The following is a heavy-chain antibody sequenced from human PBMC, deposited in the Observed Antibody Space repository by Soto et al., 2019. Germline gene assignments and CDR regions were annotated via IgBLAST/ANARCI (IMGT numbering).Heavy chain of an antibody. D-gene: IGHD6-19*01. Sequence: QMQLQESGPGLVKPSETLSLTCAVSSASIITEQRWTWVRQPPGKGLEWIGEIHHSGSTNNNPSLRSRVTMPVDKSKNQFSLHLNSVTAADTALYYCARSFGWYAIDHWGQGTLVIVSS. J-gene: IGHJ4*02. CDR3: ARSFGWYAIDH. CDR1: SASIITEQR. V-gene: IGHV4-4*02. CDR2: IHHSGST.